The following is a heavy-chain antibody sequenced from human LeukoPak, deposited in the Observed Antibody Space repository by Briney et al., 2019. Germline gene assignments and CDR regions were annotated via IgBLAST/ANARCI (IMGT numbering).Heavy chain of an antibody. CDR1: GFTFSSYA. Sequence: QPGRSLRLSCAASGFTFSSYAMHWVRQAPGKGLEWVAVISYDGSNKYYADSVKGRFTISRDNSKNTLYLQMNSLRAEDTAVYYCAKRGRSWDDWFPFDYWGQGTLVTVSS. D-gene: IGHD3-9*01. V-gene: IGHV3-30*18. CDR2: ISYDGSNK. CDR3: AKRGRSWDDWFPFDY. J-gene: IGHJ4*02.